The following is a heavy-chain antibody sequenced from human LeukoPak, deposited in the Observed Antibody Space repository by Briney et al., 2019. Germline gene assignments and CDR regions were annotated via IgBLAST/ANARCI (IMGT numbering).Heavy chain of an antibody. J-gene: IGHJ4*02. CDR2: ISSSSSYI. CDR1: GFTFSSYS. Sequence: GGSLRLSCAASGFTFSSYSMNWVRQAPGKGLEWVSSISSSSSYIYYADSVKGRFTISRDNAKNSLYLQMNSLRAEDTAVYYCARGLLPAGSGYFYSQNKYYFDYWGQGTLVTVSS. CDR3: ARGLLPAGSGYFYSQNKYYFDY. V-gene: IGHV3-21*01. D-gene: IGHD3-22*01.